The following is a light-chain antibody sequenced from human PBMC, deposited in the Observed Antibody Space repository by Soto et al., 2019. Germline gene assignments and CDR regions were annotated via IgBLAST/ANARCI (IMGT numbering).Light chain of an antibody. CDR2: GAS. Sequence: EIVLTQSPGTLSLSPGERATLSSRASQSVSSSYLAWYQQKPGQAPRLLIYGASSRATGIPDRFSGSGSGTDFTLTISGLEPEDFAVYYCQQYGTPRLTFGGGTKVDIK. CDR1: QSVSSSY. V-gene: IGKV3-20*01. J-gene: IGKJ4*01. CDR3: QQYGTPRLT.